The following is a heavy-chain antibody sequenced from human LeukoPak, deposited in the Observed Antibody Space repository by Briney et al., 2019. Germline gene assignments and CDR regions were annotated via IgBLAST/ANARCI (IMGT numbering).Heavy chain of an antibody. CDR3: ARSQYGSGSYYNVNAFDI. D-gene: IGHD3-10*01. Sequence: SQTLSLTCALSGDSVSSNSAAWDWHRQSPSRGLEWLGRTYYRSKWYNDYAVSVKSRITINPDTSKNQFSLQLNSVTPEDTAVYYCARSQYGSGSYYNVNAFDIWGQGTMVTVSS. CDR2: TYYRSKWYN. CDR1: GDSVSSNSAA. V-gene: IGHV6-1*01. J-gene: IGHJ3*02.